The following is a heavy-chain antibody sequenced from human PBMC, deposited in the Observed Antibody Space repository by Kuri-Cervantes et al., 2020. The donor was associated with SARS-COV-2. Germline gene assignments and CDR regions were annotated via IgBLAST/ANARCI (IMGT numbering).Heavy chain of an antibody. CDR2: IKQDGSEK. J-gene: IGHJ4*02. V-gene: IGHV3-7*04. Sequence: GESLKISCAASGFTFSSYWMSWVRQAPGKGLEWVANIKQDGSEKYYVDSVKGRFTISRDNAKNSLYLQMNSLRAEDTAVYYCARGPPAAVGLYYFDYWGQGTLVTVSS. CDR3: ARGPPAAVGLYYFDY. CDR1: GFTFSSYW. D-gene: IGHD6-19*01.